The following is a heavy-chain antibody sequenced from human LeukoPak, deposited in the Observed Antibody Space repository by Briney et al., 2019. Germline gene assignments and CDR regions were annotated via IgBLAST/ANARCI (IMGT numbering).Heavy chain of an antibody. Sequence: GASVKVSCTVSGYTLTELSMHWVRQAPGKGLEWMGGFDPEDGETIYAQKFQGRVTMTEDTSTDTAYMELSSLRSEDTAVYYCATSRRRYYDFWSGYLDWGQGTLVTVSS. CDR3: ATSRRRYYDFWSGYLD. CDR1: GYTLTELS. V-gene: IGHV1-24*01. D-gene: IGHD3-3*01. CDR2: FDPEDGET. J-gene: IGHJ4*02.